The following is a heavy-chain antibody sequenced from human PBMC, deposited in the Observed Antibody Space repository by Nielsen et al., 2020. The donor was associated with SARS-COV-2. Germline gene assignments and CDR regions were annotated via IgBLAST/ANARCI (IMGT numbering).Heavy chain of an antibody. CDR2: IYYSGST. CDR3: AREVHDYDFWSGAISGLGYYYMDV. D-gene: IGHD3-3*01. V-gene: IGHV4-39*02. Sequence: SETLSLTCTVSGGSISSSSYYWGWIRQPPGKGLEWIGSIYYSGSTYYNPSLKSRVTISVDTSKNQFSLKLSSVTAADTAVYYCAREVHDYDFWSGAISGLGYYYMDVWGKGTTVTVSS. CDR1: GGSISSSSYY. J-gene: IGHJ6*03.